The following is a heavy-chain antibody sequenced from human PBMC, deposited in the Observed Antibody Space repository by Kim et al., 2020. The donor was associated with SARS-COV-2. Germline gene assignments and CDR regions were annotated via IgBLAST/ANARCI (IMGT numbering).Heavy chain of an antibody. D-gene: IGHD6-19*01. CDR3: TRGAHSGWYYFDY. CDR2: IYYSGNA. CDR1: GGSISSYY. V-gene: IGHV4-59*01. J-gene: IGHJ4*02. Sequence: SQTLSLTCTVSGGSISSYYWGWIRQPPGKGLEWIGYIYYSGNANYNPSLKSRVTMSVDTSKNQFSLKLRSVTAADTAVYYCTRGAHSGWYYFDYWGQGAL.